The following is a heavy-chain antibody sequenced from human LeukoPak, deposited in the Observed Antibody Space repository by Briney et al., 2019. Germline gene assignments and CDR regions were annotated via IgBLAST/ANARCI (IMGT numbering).Heavy chain of an antibody. D-gene: IGHD3-10*01. Sequence: GGSLRLSCAASGFTFSSYWMSWVRQAPGKGLEWVANIKQDGSEKYYVDSVKGRFTISRDNAKNSLYLQMNSLRAEDTAVYYCAKATVLLWFGNYYMDVWGKGTTVTVSS. J-gene: IGHJ6*03. CDR3: AKATVLLWFGNYYMDV. CDR2: IKQDGSEK. CDR1: GFTFSSYW. V-gene: IGHV3-7*03.